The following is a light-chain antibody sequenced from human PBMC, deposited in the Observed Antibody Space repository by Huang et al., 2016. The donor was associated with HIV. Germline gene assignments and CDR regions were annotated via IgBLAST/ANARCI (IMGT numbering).Light chain of an antibody. V-gene: IGKV1-27*01. CDR2: GSS. CDR1: QGIRNY. Sequence: DIQMTQSPSSLSASVGDRVTITCRASQGIRNYLAWYKQKPGKPPNLLISGSSTLQPGVPSRFSGIGSGTYFTLTISSLQPEDVGSYYCQKYNSALFTFGPGTKVDI. J-gene: IGKJ3*01. CDR3: QKYNSALFT.